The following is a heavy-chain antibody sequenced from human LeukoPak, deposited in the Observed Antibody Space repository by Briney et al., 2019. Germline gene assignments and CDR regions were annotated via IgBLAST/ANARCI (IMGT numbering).Heavy chain of an antibody. V-gene: IGHV4-30-2*01. CDR1: GGSISSGGYS. Sequence: PSETLSLTCAVSGGSISSGGYSWSWVRQPRGKGREWIVYIYHSGSTYYNPSLKSRVTISVDRSKNQFSLKLSSVTAADTAVYYCARGAHDAFDIWGQGTMVTVSS. J-gene: IGHJ3*02. CDR3: ARGAHDAFDI. CDR2: IYHSGST.